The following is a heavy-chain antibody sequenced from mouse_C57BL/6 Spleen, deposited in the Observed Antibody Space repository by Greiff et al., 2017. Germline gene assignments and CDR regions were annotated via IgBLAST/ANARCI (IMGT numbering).Heavy chain of an antibody. CDR2: INPNNGGT. J-gene: IGHJ2*01. CDR1: GYTFTDYY. V-gene: IGHV1-26*01. CDR3: ARFITTVDYYFDY. D-gene: IGHD1-1*01. Sequence: EVQLQQSGPELVKPGASVKISCKASGYTFTDYYMNWVKQSHGKSLEWIGDINPNNGGTSYNQKFKGKATLTVDKSSSTAYMELRSLTSEDSAVYYCARFITTVDYYFDYWGQGTTLTVSS.